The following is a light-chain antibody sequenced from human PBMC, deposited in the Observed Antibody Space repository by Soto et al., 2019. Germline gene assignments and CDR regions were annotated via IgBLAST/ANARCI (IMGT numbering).Light chain of an antibody. CDR3: LHSGTPWWT. J-gene: IGKJ1*01. CDR1: QSVPANY. CDR2: GAS. Sequence: EIVLTQSPGTLSLSPGERVTLSCGASQSVPANYLAWYQQKPGQAPRLLIYGASNRATGIPDRFSGSGSGTDFNLTVSRLEPEELAVYLCLHSGTPWWTFGQGARVEIK. V-gene: IGKV3-20*01.